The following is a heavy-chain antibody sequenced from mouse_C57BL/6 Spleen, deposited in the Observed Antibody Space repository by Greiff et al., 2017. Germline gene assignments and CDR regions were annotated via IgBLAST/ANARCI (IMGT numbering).Heavy chain of an antibody. CDR2: INPNNGGT. Sequence: EVQLQQSGPELVKPGASVKISCKASGYTFTDYYMNWVKQSHGKSLEWIGDINPNNGGTSYNQKFKGKATLTVDKSSSTAYMELRSLTSEDSAVYYCARGKIYYDYDGCAYWGQGTLVTVSA. CDR3: ARGKIYYDYDGCAY. V-gene: IGHV1-26*01. J-gene: IGHJ3*01. D-gene: IGHD2-4*01. CDR1: GYTFTDYY.